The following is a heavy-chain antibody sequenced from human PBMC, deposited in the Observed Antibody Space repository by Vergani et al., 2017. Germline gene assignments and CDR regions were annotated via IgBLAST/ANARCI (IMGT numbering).Heavy chain of an antibody. CDR1: GGSISSYY. CDR2: IYYSEST. V-gene: IGHV4-59*01. D-gene: IGHD6-19*01. CDR3: ARAPLVWLSPSE. J-gene: IGHJ4*02. Sequence: QVQLQESGPGLVKPSETLSLTCTVSGGSISSYYWIWIRQPPGKGLEWIGYIYYSESTNYNPSRKSRVTISVDTSKNQFSLKLSSVTAADTAVYYCARAPLVWLSPSEWRRGTLVTL.